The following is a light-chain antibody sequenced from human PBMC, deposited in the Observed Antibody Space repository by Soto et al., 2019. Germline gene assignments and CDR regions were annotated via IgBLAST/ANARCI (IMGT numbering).Light chain of an antibody. Sequence: QSALTQPASVSGSPGQSITISCTGTSSDVGSYNLVSWYQQHPGKAPKLMIYEGSKRPSGVSNRFSGSKSGNTASLTISGLQAEDEADYYCCSYAGSSNVFGTGTKLNVL. CDR3: CSYAGSSNV. J-gene: IGLJ1*01. V-gene: IGLV2-23*03. CDR2: EGS. CDR1: SSDVGSYNL.